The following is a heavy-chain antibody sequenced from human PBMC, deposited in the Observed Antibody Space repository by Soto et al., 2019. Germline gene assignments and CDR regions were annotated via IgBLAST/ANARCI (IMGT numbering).Heavy chain of an antibody. CDR2: MNAKSGDT. D-gene: IGHD3-16*01. CDR1: GYTFSDFD. V-gene: IGHV1-8*01. CDR3: ARGNPFNYAGFDV. J-gene: IGHJ6*02. Sequence: ASVKVSCKASGYTFSDFDINWPRQTSGQGPEWMGWMNAKSGDTFFAQRFHDKFNMTWDTSLTTAYMEVGSLTSDHAAIYYCARGNPFNYAGFDVWGQGXTVTVYS.